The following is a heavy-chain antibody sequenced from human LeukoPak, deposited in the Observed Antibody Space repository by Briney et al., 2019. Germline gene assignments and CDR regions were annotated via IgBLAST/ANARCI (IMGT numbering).Heavy chain of an antibody. V-gene: IGHV1-18*01. CDR3: ARDSYYYGSGSYYLFDY. Sequence: ASVKVSRKASGYAFTSYGISWVRQAPGQGLEWMGWISAYNGNTNYAQKLQGRVTMTTDTSTSTAYMELSSLRSEDTAVYYCARDSYYYGSGSYYLFDYWGQGTLVTVSS. J-gene: IGHJ4*02. CDR2: ISAYNGNT. D-gene: IGHD3-10*01. CDR1: GYAFTSYG.